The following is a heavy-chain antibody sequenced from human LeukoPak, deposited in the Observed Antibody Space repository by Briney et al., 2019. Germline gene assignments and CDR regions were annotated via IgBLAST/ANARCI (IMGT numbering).Heavy chain of an antibody. D-gene: IGHD1-14*01. J-gene: IGHJ4*02. CDR1: GFTFSSYA. V-gene: IGHV3-23*01. CDR3: AKATGCLL. Sequence: GRSLRLSCAASGFTFSSYAMSWVRQAPGKRLEWVSTISNSDYSRQYADPVKGRFTMSRANSENTLYLQMNSLRADDTAVHYCAKATGCLLWGQGTLVTVSS. CDR2: ISNSDYSR.